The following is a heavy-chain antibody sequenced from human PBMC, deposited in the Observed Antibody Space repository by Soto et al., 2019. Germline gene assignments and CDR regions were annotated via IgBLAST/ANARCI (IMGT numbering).Heavy chain of an antibody. CDR1: GGSINTYY. CDR2: IYSSGNT. V-gene: IGHV4-59*01. J-gene: IGHJ4*02. Sequence: QVQLQESGPGLVKPSETLSLTCTVSGGSINTYYWSWIRQPPGKGLEWIGYIYSSGNTNYNPSLKSRVTISVDTSNNQFSLKLTSVSAADTAVYYCARDRGPTSYFDYWGQGTLGSVS. D-gene: IGHD3-10*01. CDR3: ARDRGPTSYFDY.